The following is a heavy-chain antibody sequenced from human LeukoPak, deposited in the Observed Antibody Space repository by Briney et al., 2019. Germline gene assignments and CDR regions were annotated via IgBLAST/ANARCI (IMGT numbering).Heavy chain of an antibody. D-gene: IGHD2-2*01. CDR3: AGGGCSSTSCHLYYYYMDV. V-gene: IGHV1-69*05. CDR2: IVPIFGTA. CDR1: GGTFSSYA. Sequence: SVKVSCKASGGTFSSYAISWVRQAPGQGLEWMGGIVPIFGTANYAQKFQGRVTITTDESTSTAYMELSSLRSEDTAVYYCAGGGCSSTSCHLYYYYMDVWGKGTTVTVSS. J-gene: IGHJ6*03.